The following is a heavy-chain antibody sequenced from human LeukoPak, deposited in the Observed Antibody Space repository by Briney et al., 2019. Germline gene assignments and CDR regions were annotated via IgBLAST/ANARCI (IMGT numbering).Heavy chain of an antibody. J-gene: IGHJ4*02. CDR1: GGSISSSSYY. CDR2: IYYSGST. V-gene: IGHV4-39*07. CDR3: ARAGADYGDYYFDY. D-gene: IGHD4-17*01. Sequence: SETLSLTCTVSGGSISSSSYYWGWIRQPPGKGLEWIGSIYYSGSTYYNPSLKSRVTISVDTSKNQFSLKLSSVTAADTAVYYCARAGADYGDYYFDYWGQGTLVTVSS.